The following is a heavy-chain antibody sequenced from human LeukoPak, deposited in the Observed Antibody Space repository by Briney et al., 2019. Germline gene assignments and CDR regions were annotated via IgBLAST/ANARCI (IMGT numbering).Heavy chain of an antibody. CDR1: GYTFTGYY. CDR2: INPNSGGT. V-gene: IGHV1-2*02. J-gene: IGHJ3*02. Sequence: ASVKVSCKASGYTFTGYYMHWVRQAPGQGLEWMGWINPNSGGTNFAQKFQGRVTMTRDTSISTAYMELSRLRFDDTAVYYCATGSYLYDAFDIWGQGTMVTVSS. CDR3: ATGSYLYDAFDI. D-gene: IGHD1-26*01.